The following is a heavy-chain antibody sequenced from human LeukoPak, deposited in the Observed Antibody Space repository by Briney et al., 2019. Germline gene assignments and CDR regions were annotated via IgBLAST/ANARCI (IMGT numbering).Heavy chain of an antibody. D-gene: IGHD2-8*02. Sequence: ASVKVSCKASGYTFTSYYMHWVRQAPGQGLEWMGLINPSGTNTNYAQKFRGRVTMTRDTSTSTVYMDLSSLRSEDTAMYFCAREESGGYFDYWGQGTLVTVSS. CDR1: GYTFTSYY. J-gene: IGHJ4*02. CDR2: INPSGTNT. V-gene: IGHV1-46*01. CDR3: AREESGGYFDY.